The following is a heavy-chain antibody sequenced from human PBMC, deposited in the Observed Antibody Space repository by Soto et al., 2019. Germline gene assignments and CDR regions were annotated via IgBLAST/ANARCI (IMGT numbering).Heavy chain of an antibody. V-gene: IGHV4-61*01. J-gene: IGHJ4*02. CDR2: VSYRGST. D-gene: IGHD1-7*01. CDR1: GGSLSGSGGSINSSF. CDR3: ARGLIGTDNWNYRLDS. Sequence: SETLSLTCPVSGGSLSGSGGSINSSFWSWILQCPGKGLEWIGYVSYRGSTDYNPSLKSRVTISKDTSKKQFSLKVTSVTAADTAVSFCARGLIGTDNWNYRLDSWGQGTPVT.